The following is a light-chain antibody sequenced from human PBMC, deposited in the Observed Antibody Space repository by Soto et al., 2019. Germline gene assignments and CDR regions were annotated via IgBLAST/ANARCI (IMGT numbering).Light chain of an antibody. CDR3: QNYKSAPNT. V-gene: IGKV1-27*01. CDR1: QDISNY. J-gene: IGKJ2*01. Sequence: DIQMTQSPSSLSASVGDRVTITSRASQDISNYLAWYQQKPGKVPKLLIYAASTLQTGVQSRFSGSGSGTVFTLTINSLQPEDVATYYCQNYKSAPNTFGRGTRLEIK. CDR2: AAS.